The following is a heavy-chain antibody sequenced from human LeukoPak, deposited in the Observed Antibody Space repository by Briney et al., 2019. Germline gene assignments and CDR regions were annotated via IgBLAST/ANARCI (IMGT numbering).Heavy chain of an antibody. CDR1: GFTFGDYA. CDR3: TIALIDYDSSGYPYYFDY. Sequence: PGGSLRLSCTASGFTFGDYAMSWFRQAPGKGLEWVGFIRSKAYGGTTEYAASVKGRFTISRDDSKSIAYLQMNSLKTEDTAVYYCTIALIDYDSSGYPYYFDYWGQGTLVTVSS. V-gene: IGHV3-49*03. D-gene: IGHD3-22*01. CDR2: IRSKAYGGTT. J-gene: IGHJ4*02.